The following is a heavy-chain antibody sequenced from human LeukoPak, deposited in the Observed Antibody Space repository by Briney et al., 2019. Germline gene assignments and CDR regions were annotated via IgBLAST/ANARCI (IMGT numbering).Heavy chain of an antibody. D-gene: IGHD7-27*01. J-gene: IGHJ5*02. CDR2: IYYSGST. CDR1: GGSNSSSSYY. CDR3: ARVLGGDWFDP. V-gene: IGHV4-39*07. Sequence: SETLSLTCTVSGGSNSSSSYYWGWIRQPPGKGLEWIGSIYYSGSTYYNPSLKSRVTISVDTSKNQFSLKLSSVTAADTAVYYCARVLGGDWFDPWGQGTLVTVSS.